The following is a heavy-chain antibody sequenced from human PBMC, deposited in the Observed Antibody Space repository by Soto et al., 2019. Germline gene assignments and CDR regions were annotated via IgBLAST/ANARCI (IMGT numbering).Heavy chain of an antibody. CDR1: GGTFSSYA. J-gene: IGHJ6*02. D-gene: IGHD3-16*01. Sequence: SVKVSFKASGGTFSSYAISWVRQAPGQGLEWMGGIIPIFGTANYAEKFQGRVTITADESTSTAYMEMSSLRSEDTGVYYCARDRPWGWGSYYYYYGMDVWGQGTTVTV. CDR2: IIPIFGTA. V-gene: IGHV1-69*13. CDR3: ARDRPWGWGSYYYYYGMDV.